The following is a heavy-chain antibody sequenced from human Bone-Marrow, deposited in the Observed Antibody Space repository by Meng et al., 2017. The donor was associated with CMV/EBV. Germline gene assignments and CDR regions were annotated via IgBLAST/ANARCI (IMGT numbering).Heavy chain of an antibody. CDR1: AFTFNTYA. J-gene: IGHJ3*02. CDR2: ISYDGSSN. V-gene: IGHV3-30-3*01. D-gene: IGHD1-26*01. Sequence: GESLKISCAASAFTFNTYAMHWVRQAPGKGLEWVRQAPGKGLEWVAVISYDGSSNYYADSVKDRFTISRGNSKNTLYLQMNSPRAEDTAVYYCARDKIFDDNGTFDIWGQGTMVTVSS. CDR3: ARDKIFDDNGTFDI.